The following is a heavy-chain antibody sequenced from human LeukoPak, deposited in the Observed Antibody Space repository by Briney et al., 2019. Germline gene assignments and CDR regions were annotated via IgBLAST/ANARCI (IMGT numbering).Heavy chain of an antibody. CDR2: ISSSGYI. J-gene: IGHJ4*02. CDR1: GFTFSSYS. V-gene: IGHV3-21*01. D-gene: IGHD6-13*01. CDR3: AGEEDSSSCRRCPFDY. Sequence: GGSLRLSCAASGFTFSSYSMNWVRQAPGKGLEWVSSISSSGYIYYADSVKGRFTISRDNAKNSLYLQMNSLRAEDTAMYYCAGEEDSSSCRRCPFDYWGQGTMVTVSS.